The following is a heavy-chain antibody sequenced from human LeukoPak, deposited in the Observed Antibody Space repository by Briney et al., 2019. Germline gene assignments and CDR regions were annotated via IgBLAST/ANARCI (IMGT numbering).Heavy chain of an antibody. D-gene: IGHD3-10*01. Sequence: PGGSLRLSCAASGFTFSSYAMSWVRQAPGKGLEWVSAISGSGGSTYYADSVKGRFTISRDNSKNTLYLQMNSLRAEDTAVYYCAKAADVLLWFGEPGGYYFDYWGLGTLVTVSS. CDR1: GFTFSSYA. CDR2: ISGSGGST. J-gene: IGHJ4*02. CDR3: AKAADVLLWFGEPGGYYFDY. V-gene: IGHV3-23*01.